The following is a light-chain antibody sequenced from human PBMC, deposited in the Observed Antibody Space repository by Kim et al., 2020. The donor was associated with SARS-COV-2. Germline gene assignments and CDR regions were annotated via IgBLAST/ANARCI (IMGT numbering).Light chain of an antibody. CDR1: QSVSSSY. CDR3: QQYGSSALT. J-gene: IGKJ4*01. CDR2: GAS. V-gene: IGKV3-20*01. Sequence: SPRERATLSCRASQSVSSSYLAWYQQKPGQAPRLLIYGASSRATGIPDRFSGSGSGTDFTLTISRLEPEDFAVYYCQQYGSSALTFGGGTKVDIK.